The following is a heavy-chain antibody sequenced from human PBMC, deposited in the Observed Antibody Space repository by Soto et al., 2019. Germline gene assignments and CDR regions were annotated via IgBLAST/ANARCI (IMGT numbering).Heavy chain of an antibody. J-gene: IGHJ4*02. CDR1: GFTFSSYG. Sequence: QVQLVESGGGVVQPGRSLRLSCAASGFTFSSYGMHWVRQAPGKGLEWVAVISYDGSNKYYADSVKGRFTISRDNSKKTLYLQMNSLRAEDTAVYYCAKARFLGGSWFWFDYWGQGTLVTVSS. V-gene: IGHV3-30*18. CDR2: ISYDGSNK. CDR3: AKARFLGGSWFWFDY. D-gene: IGHD6-13*01.